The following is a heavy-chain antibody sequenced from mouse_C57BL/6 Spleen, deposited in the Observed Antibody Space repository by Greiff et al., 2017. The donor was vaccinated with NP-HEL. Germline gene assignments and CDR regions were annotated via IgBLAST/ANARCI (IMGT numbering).Heavy chain of an antibody. CDR3: ARSGDYDVGFAY. D-gene: IGHD2-4*01. J-gene: IGHJ3*01. CDR1: GYSITSGYY. CDR2: ISYDGSN. Sequence: EVQLQQSGPGLVKPSQSLSLTCSVTGYSITSGYYWNWIRQFPGNKLEWMGYISYDGSNNYNPSLKNRISITRDTSKNQFFLKLNSVTTEDTATYYCARSGDYDVGFAYWGQGTLVTVSA. V-gene: IGHV3-6*01.